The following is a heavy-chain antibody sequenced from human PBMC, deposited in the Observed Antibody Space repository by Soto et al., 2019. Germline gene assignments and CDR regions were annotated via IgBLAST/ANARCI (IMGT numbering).Heavy chain of an antibody. V-gene: IGHV4-39*01. CDR2: IYYSGST. CDR1: GGSISSSSYY. CDR3: ARHVLSGYYVYYYYYYMDV. Sequence: SETLSLTCTVSGGSISSSSYYWGWIRQPPGKGLEWIGSIYYSGSTYYNPSLKSRVTISVDTSKNQFSLKLSSVTAADTAVYYCARHVLSGYYVYYYYYYMDVWGKGTTVTVSS. J-gene: IGHJ6*03. D-gene: IGHD3-3*01.